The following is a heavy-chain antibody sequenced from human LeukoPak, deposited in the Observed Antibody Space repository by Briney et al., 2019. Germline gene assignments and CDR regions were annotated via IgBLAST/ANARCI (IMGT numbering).Heavy chain of an antibody. D-gene: IGHD6-13*01. J-gene: IGHJ4*02. Sequence: KPSETLSLTCTVSGGSISSYYWSSIRQPAGKGLEWIGRIYTSGSTNYNPSLKSRVTMSVDTSKNQFSLKVSSVTAADTAVYYCARAAAAGPYYFDYWGQGTLVTVSS. CDR3: ARAAAAGPYYFDY. V-gene: IGHV4-4*07. CDR2: IYTSGST. CDR1: GGSISSYY.